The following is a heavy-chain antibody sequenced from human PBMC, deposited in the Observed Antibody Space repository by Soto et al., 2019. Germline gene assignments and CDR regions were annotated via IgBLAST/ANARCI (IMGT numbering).Heavy chain of an antibody. CDR3: ARVEDIAARPDLRAFDI. CDR2: IYYSGST. D-gene: IGHD6-6*01. Sequence: PSETLSLPCIVSGGSISSYYWRWIRQPPGKGLEWIGYIYYSGSTNYNPSLKSRVTISVDTSKNQFSLKLSSVTAADTAVYYCARVEDIAARPDLRAFDIWGQGTMVTVSS. J-gene: IGHJ3*02. CDR1: GGSISSYY. V-gene: IGHV4-59*01.